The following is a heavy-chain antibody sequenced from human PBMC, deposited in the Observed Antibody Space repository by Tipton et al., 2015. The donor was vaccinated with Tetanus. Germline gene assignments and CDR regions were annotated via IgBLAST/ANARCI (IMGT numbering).Heavy chain of an antibody. Sequence: AASGFIFSSYGIHWVRQAPGKGLEWVAVSWYDGTDKYYADSVKGRFTISRDNSKNTLYLQMNSLRAEDTAVYYCAREADYSGGSCFSGDFDTWGQGTQVTVSS. D-gene: IGHD2-15*01. CDR3: AREADYSGGSCFSGDFDT. CDR1: GFIFSSYG. CDR2: SWYDGTDK. J-gene: IGHJ4*02. V-gene: IGHV3-33*01.